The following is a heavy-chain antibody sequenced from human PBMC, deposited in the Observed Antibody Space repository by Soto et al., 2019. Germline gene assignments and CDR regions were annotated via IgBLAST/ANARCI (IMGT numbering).Heavy chain of an antibody. CDR3: AKMVEMATMSGPGFDY. V-gene: IGHV3-30*18. D-gene: IGHD2-21*01. J-gene: IGHJ4*02. CDR1: GFTFSSYG. Sequence: QVQLVESGGGVVQPGRSLRLSCAASGFTFSSYGMHWVRQAPGKGLEWVAVISYDGSNKYYADSVKGRFTISRDNSKNTRYLQMNSLRAEDTAVYYCAKMVEMATMSGPGFDYWGQGTLVNVSS. CDR2: ISYDGSNK.